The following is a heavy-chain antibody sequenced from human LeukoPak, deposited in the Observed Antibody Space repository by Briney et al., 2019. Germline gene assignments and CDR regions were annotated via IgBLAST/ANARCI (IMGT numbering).Heavy chain of an antibody. Sequence: GGSLRLSCAASGFTFSSYAMSWVRQAPGKGLEWVSAISGSGGSTYYADSVKGRFTISRDNSKNTLYLQMNSLRAEDTAVHYCAKGYSYDHAFDIWGQGTMVTVSS. CDR3: AKGYSYDHAFDI. CDR1: GFTFSSYA. J-gene: IGHJ3*02. V-gene: IGHV3-23*01. CDR2: ISGSGGST. D-gene: IGHD5-18*01.